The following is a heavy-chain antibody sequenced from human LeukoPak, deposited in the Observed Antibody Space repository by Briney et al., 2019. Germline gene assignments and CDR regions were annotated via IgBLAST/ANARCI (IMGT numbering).Heavy chain of an antibody. J-gene: IGHJ4*02. CDR2: ISYDGSNK. V-gene: IGHV3-30-3*01. CDR1: GFTFSSYA. CDR3: ARATYYYDSGGYYRY. D-gene: IGHD3-22*01. Sequence: GGSLRLSCAASGFTFSSYAMHWARQAPGKGLEWVALISYDGSNKYYADSVKGRFTISRDNSKNTLYLQMNSLRAEDTAVYYCARATYYYDSGGYYRYWGQGTLVTVSS.